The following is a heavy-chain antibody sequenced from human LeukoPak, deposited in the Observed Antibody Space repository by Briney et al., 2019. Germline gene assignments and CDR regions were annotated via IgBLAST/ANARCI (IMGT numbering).Heavy chain of an antibody. CDR2: ISGSGGST. Sequence: PGGSLRLSCAASGFTFSSYAMSWVRQAPGKGLEWVSAISGSGGSTYYADSVKGRFTISRDNSKSTLYLQMNSLRAEDTAVYYCAKLGGGECSSTSCYPNTLYYFDYWGQGTLVTVSS. V-gene: IGHV3-23*01. CDR1: GFTFSSYA. D-gene: IGHD2-2*01. J-gene: IGHJ4*02. CDR3: AKLGGGECSSTSCYPNTLYYFDY.